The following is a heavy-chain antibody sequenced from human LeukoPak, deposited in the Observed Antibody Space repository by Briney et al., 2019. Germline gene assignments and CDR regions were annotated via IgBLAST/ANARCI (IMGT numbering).Heavy chain of an antibody. V-gene: IGHV3-11*01. CDR3: TTVSWRSGMQPGAFDL. Sequence: PGGSLRLSCAASGFTFSDYYMSWIRQAPGKGLEWVSYISSSGSTIYYADSVKGRFTISRDNAKNSLYLQMNSLRAEDTAVYYCTTVSWRSGMQPGAFDLWGRGTLVTVSS. CDR1: GFTFSDYY. J-gene: IGHJ2*01. D-gene: IGHD1-14*01. CDR2: ISSSGSTI.